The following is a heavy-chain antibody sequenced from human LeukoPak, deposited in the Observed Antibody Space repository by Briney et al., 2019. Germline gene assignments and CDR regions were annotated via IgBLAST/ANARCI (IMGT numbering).Heavy chain of an antibody. Sequence: PSETLSLTCAVSGYSLTSGYYWAWIRQPPGKGREWIGSIYRSGSTYYNPSLKSRVTISVDTSKNQFCLKLSSVTAADTAVYYCASIIVGATTRFDYWGQGTLVTVSS. CDR3: ASIIVGATTRFDY. CDR2: IYRSGST. V-gene: IGHV4-38-2*01. CDR1: GYSLTSGYY. D-gene: IGHD1-26*01. J-gene: IGHJ4*02.